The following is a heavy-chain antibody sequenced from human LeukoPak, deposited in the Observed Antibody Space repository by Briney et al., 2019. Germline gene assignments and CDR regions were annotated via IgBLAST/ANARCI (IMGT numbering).Heavy chain of an antibody. CDR2: IRGDGRAT. CDR3: AREANSGSYNADY. J-gene: IGHJ4*02. Sequence: GGSLRLSCAASGFIFTDYWMHWVRQGPGKELVWVARIRGDGRATTYADSVKGRFTISRDNAKNTLYLQMNSLRAEDTAVYYCAREANSGSYNADYWGQGTLVTVSS. CDR1: GFIFTDYW. V-gene: IGHV3-74*03. D-gene: IGHD1-26*01.